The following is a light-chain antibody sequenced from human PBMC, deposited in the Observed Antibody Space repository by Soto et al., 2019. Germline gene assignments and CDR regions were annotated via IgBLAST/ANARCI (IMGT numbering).Light chain of an antibody. Sequence: EIVMRQSPPPQSVSPGDRATLSFCASQSVSTNLAWYQKKPGQAPRLLVWRASIRATDMAARFSGSGSGTEFTLTFSSLQPDDFATYYCQQFAISTTFCQET. CDR2: RAS. CDR1: QSVSTN. V-gene: IGKV3-15*01. J-gene: IGKJ1*01. CDR3: QQFAISTT.